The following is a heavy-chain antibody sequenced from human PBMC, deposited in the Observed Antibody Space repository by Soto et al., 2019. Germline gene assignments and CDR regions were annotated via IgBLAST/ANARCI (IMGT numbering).Heavy chain of an antibody. D-gene: IGHD3-9*01. J-gene: IGHJ4*02. CDR1: GFTFSSYA. CDR3: AKDPAPYDILTGYYNY. V-gene: IGHV3-23*01. Sequence: GGSLRLSCAASGFTFSSYAMSWVRQAPGKGLEWVSAISGSGGSTYYADSVKGRFTISRDNSKNTLYLQMNSLRAEDTAVYYCAKDPAPYDILTGYYNYWGQGTLVTVSS. CDR2: ISGSGGST.